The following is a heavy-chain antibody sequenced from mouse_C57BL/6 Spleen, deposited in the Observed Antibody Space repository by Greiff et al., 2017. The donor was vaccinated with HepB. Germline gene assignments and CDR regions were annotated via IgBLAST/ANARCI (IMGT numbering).Heavy chain of an antibody. CDR1: GFTFSDYG. CDR3: ARKDSSGYVVAMDY. J-gene: IGHJ4*01. V-gene: IGHV5-17*01. Sequence: EVKLMESGGGLVKPGGSLKLSCAASGFTFSDYGMHWVRQAPEKGLEWVAYISSGSSTIYYADTVKGRFTISRDNAKNTLFLQMTRLRSEDTAMYYCARKDSSGYVVAMDYWGQGTSVTVSS. D-gene: IGHD3-2*02. CDR2: ISSGSSTI.